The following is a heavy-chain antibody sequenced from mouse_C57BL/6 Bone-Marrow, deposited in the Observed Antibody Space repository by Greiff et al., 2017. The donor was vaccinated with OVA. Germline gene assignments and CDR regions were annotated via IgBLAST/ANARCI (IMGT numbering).Heavy chain of an antibody. V-gene: IGHV1-59*01. CDR2: IDPSDSYT. CDR1: GYTFTSYW. J-gene: IGHJ3*01. CDR3: ARRGGGAWFAY. Sequence: QVQLQQPGAELVRPGTSVKLSCKASGYTFTSYWMHWVKQRPGQGLEWIGVIDPSDSYTNYNQKFKGKATLTVDTSSSTAYMQLSSLTSEDSAVYYCARRGGGAWFAYWGQGTLVTVSA.